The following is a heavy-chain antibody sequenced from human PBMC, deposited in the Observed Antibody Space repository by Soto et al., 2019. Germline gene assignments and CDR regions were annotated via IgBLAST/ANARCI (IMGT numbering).Heavy chain of an antibody. D-gene: IGHD6-13*01. CDR3: ARDLAAGDH. V-gene: IGHV1-46*01. J-gene: IGHJ4*02. CDR1: GYTFTHYY. CDR2: INPASGST. Sequence: QVQLVQSGAEVKKPGASVKLSCRTSGYTFTHYYIHWVRQAAGQGLEWLAIINPASGSTNYAQDFQGRVTLTMDTSTTTVYMELSGLRAEDTAIFYCARDLAAGDHWDQGTLVTVSS.